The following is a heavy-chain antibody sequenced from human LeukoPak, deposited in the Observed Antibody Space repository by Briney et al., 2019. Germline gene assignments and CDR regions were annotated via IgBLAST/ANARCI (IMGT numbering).Heavy chain of an antibody. V-gene: IGHV3-13*01. CDR3: ARGPSYGGNSEFDY. Sequence: GGSLRLSCAASGFTFSSYDMHWVRHATGKGLEWVSAIGTAGDTYYPGSVKGRFTISRENAKNSLYLQMNSLRAGDTAVYYCARGPSYGGNSEFDYWGQGTLVTVSS. D-gene: IGHD4-23*01. J-gene: IGHJ4*02. CDR2: IGTAGDT. CDR1: GFTFSSYD.